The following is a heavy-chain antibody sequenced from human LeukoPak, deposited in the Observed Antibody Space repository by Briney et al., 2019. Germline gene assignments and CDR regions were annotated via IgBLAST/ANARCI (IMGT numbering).Heavy chain of an antibody. CDR2: INHSGST. CDR1: GGSFSGYY. CDR3: ARQIGRGISNYFHY. V-gene: IGHV4-34*01. J-gene: IGHJ4*02. D-gene: IGHD6-13*01. Sequence: SETLSLTCAVYGGSFSGYYWSWIRQPPGKGLEWIGEINHSGSTNYNPSLKSRVTISVDTSKNQFSLKLSSVTAADTAVYYCARQIGRGISNYFHYWAQGNLVTVSS.